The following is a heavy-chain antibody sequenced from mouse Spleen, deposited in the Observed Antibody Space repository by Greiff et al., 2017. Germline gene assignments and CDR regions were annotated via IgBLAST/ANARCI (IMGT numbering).Heavy chain of an antibody. CDR2: ISGGGGNT. V-gene: IGHV5-9*01. J-gene: IGHJ1*03. D-gene: IGHD1-1*01. CDR1: GFTFSSYT. Sequence: EVKVEESGGGLVKPGGSLKLSCAASGFTFSSYTMSWVRQTPEKRLEWVATISGGGGNTYYPDSVKGRFTISRDNAKNTLYLQVSSLRSEDTALYYCARHPLYYGSSYWYFDVWGTGTTVTVSS. CDR3: ARHPLYYGSSYWYFDV.